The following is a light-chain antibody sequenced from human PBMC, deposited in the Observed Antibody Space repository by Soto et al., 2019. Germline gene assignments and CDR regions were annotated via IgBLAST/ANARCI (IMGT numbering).Light chain of an antibody. CDR3: QQRSNWPLIT. CDR1: QSVSNNY. CDR2: DAS. V-gene: IGKV3-11*01. J-gene: IGKJ5*01. Sequence: ENVLTLSPGALSLYPGERATLSCRASQSVSNNYLAWYQQKPGQAPRLLIYDASNRATGIPARFSGSGSGTDFTLTISSLEPEDFAVYYCQQRSNWPLITFRQGRRLEI.